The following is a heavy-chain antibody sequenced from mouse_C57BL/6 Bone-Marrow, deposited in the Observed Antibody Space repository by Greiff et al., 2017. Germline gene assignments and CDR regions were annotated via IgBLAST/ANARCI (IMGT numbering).Heavy chain of an antibody. J-gene: IGHJ3*01. CDR1: GFNIKDYY. CDR3: APTPIYYDDGWFAY. V-gene: IGHV14-2*01. CDR2: IDPEDGET. D-gene: IGHD2-4*01. Sequence: VQLQQSGAELVKPGASVKLSCTASGFNIKDYYMHWVKQRTEQGLEWIGRIDPEDGETKYAPQFQGKATITADTSSNTAYLQLSSLTSEDTAVYYCAPTPIYYDDGWFAYWGQGTLVTVSA.